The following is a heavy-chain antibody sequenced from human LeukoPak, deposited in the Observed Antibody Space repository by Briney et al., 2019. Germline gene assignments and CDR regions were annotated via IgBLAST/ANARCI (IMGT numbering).Heavy chain of an antibody. J-gene: IGHJ4*02. CDR1: GFTFDDYT. D-gene: IGHD2-15*01. CDR3: AKDNEKYCSGGSCYSGLHFDY. CDR2: ISWDGGST. Sequence: GGSLRLSCAASGFTFDDYTMHWVRQAPGKGLEWVSLISWDGGSTYYADSVKGRFTISRDNSKNSLYLQMNSLRTEDTALYYCAKDNEKYCSGGSCYSGLHFDYWGQGTLVTVSS. V-gene: IGHV3-43*01.